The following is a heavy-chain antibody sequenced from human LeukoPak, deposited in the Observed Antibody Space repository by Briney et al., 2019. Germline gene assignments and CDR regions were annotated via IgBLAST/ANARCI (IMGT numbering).Heavy chain of an antibody. CDR3: ARVSDSSGYYPYYFDY. V-gene: IGHV1-2*02. D-gene: IGHD3-22*01. J-gene: IGHJ4*02. Sequence: GASVKVSCKASGYTFTGYYMHWVRQAPGQGLEWMGWINPNSGGTNYAQKFQGRVTMTRDTSISTAYMELSRLRSDDTAVYYCARVSDSSGYYPYYFDYWGQGTLSPSPQ. CDR1: GYTFTGYY. CDR2: INPNSGGT.